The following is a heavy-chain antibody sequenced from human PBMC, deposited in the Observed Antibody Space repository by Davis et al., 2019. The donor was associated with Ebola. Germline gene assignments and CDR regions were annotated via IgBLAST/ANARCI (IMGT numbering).Heavy chain of an antibody. D-gene: IGHD6-19*01. CDR2: ISWNSGSI. Sequence: PGGSLRLSCAASGFTFDEYAMHWVRQGPGKGLEWVSGISWNSGSIGYADSVKGRFTISRDNAKNSLYLQMNSLRAEDTAVYYCAREVAVANFDYWGQGTLVTVSS. J-gene: IGHJ4*02. CDR1: GFTFDEYA. CDR3: AREVAVANFDY. V-gene: IGHV3-9*01.